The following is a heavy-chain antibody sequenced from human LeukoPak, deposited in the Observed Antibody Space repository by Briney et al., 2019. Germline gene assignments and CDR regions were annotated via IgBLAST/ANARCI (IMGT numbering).Heavy chain of an antibody. CDR3: AREGDIVVVPADLDY. J-gene: IGHJ4*02. CDR1: GFTFSSYS. CDR2: ISSSSSYI. Sequence: GGSLRLSCAASGFTFSSYSMNWVRQAPRKGLEWVSSISSSSSYIYYADSVKGRFTISRDNAKNSLYLQMNSLRAEDTAVYYCAREGDIVVVPADLDYWGQGTLVTVSS. D-gene: IGHD2-2*01. V-gene: IGHV3-21*01.